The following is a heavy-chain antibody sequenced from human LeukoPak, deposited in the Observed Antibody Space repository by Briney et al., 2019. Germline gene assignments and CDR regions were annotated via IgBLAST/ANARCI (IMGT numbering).Heavy chain of an antibody. D-gene: IGHD6-13*01. J-gene: IGHJ3*02. V-gene: IGHV4-34*01. CDR2: INHSGST. CDR3: ARAKGLAAAGTRVEAFDI. CDR1: GGSISNYY. Sequence: PSETLSLTCTVSGGSISNYYWSWIRQPPGKGLEWIGEINHSGSTNYNPSLKSRVTISVDTSKNQFSLKLSSVTAADTAVYYCARAKGLAAAGTRVEAFDIWGQGAMVTVSS.